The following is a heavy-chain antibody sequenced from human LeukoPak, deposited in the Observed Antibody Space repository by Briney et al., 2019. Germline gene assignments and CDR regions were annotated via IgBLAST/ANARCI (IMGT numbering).Heavy chain of an antibody. CDR3: ARIDPLGFFDQ. J-gene: IGHJ4*02. CDR2: VFYSGNS. D-gene: IGHD6-25*01. Sequence: PSETLSLTCSVSGAFTSTYYWSWVRQPQTGELEWIGYVFYSGNSNYNPNFTSRVTMSVDTSKSQFSLKLTSLSAADTAVYYCARIDPLGFFDQWGQGTLVTVSS. V-gene: IGHV4-59*13. CDR1: GAFTSTYY.